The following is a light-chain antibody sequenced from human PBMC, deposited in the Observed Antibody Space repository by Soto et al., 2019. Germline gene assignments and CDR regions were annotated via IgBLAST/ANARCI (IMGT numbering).Light chain of an antibody. CDR1: QSVSSSY. V-gene: IGKV3-20*01. J-gene: IGKJ5*01. CDR3: QQYGSSPRT. Sequence: EIVLTQSPGSLSWAPVERATLSCTAVQSVSSSYLAWYQQKNGQAPRLLIYGASSRATGIPDRFSGSGYGTDFNLTISRLEPEDFAVYYCQQYGSSPRTFGQGTRLEIK. CDR2: GAS.